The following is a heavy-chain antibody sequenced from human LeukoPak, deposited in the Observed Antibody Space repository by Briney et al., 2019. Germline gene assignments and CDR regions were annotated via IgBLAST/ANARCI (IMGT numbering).Heavy chain of an antibody. Sequence: GGSLRLSCAASGFTFSSYAMSWVRQAPGKGLEWVSAISGSGGSTYYADSVKGRFTISRGNSKNTLYLQMNSLRAEDTAVYYCAKSPLLWFGELSDWFDPWGQGTLVTVSS. V-gene: IGHV3-23*01. CDR1: GFTFSSYA. CDR2: ISGSGGST. J-gene: IGHJ5*02. D-gene: IGHD3-10*01. CDR3: AKSPLLWFGELSDWFDP.